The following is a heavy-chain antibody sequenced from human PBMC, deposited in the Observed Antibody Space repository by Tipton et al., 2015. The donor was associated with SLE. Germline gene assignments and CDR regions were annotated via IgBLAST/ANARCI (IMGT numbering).Heavy chain of an antibody. V-gene: IGHV3-48*03. J-gene: IGHJ4*02. CDR1: GFTFSSYE. Sequence: GSLRLSCAASGFTFSSYEMNWVRQAPGKGLEWVSYISSSGSTIYYADSVKGRFTISRDNAKNSLYLQMNSLRAEDTAVYYCARDPTSGWFDYWGQGTLVTVSS. D-gene: IGHD6-19*01. CDR2: ISSSGSTI. CDR3: ARDPTSGWFDY.